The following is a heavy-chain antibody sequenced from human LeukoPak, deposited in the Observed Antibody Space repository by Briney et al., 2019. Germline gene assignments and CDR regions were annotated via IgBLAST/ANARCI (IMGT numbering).Heavy chain of an antibody. CDR3: ARLIAVAGTKWFDP. CDR2: ISWNSGSI. J-gene: IGHJ5*02. Sequence: GRSLRLSCAASGFTFDDYAMHWVPQAPGKGLEWVSGISWNSGSIGYADSVKGRFTISRDNAKNSLYLQMNSLRAEDTALYYCARLIAVAGTKWFDPWGQGTLVTVSS. CDR1: GFTFDDYA. D-gene: IGHD6-19*01. V-gene: IGHV3-9*01.